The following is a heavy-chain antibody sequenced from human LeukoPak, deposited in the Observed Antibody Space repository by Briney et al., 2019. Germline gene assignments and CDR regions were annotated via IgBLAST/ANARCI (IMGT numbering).Heavy chain of an antibody. Sequence: PGGSLRLSCAASGFTFSTYSMNWVRQAPGKGLEWVSSVSHTSTYIYYADSLKGRFTISRDNAKNSLYLQMNSLRAEDTAVYYCARGFVEKYYCSGGSCYLDYWGQGTLVTVSS. CDR1: GFTFSTYS. CDR2: VSHTSTYI. J-gene: IGHJ4*02. D-gene: IGHD2-15*01. CDR3: ARGFVEKYYCSGGSCYLDY. V-gene: IGHV3-21*01.